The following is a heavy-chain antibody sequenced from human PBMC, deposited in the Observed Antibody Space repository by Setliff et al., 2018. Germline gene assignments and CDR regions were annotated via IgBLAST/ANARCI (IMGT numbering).Heavy chain of an antibody. D-gene: IGHD3-16*01. J-gene: IGHJ5*02. Sequence: GSLRLSCAASGFAVSGDYMSWVRQAPGKGLEWVANIKEDGSETYYGGSVKDRFTISRDDSKSVAYLQMSSLKTEDTAVYYCSRIVYGGGKFSNCWFDPWGQGTLVTVSS. CDR2: IKEDGSET. CDR1: GFAVSGDY. CDR3: SRIVYGGGKFSNCWFDP. V-gene: IGHV3-7*03.